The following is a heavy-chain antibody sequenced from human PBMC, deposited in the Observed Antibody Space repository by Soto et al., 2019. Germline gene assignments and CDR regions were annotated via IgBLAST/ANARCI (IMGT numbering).Heavy chain of an antibody. V-gene: IGHV1-18*01. J-gene: IGHJ1*01. Sequence: ASVKVSFKASGYTFSTICISWVRQAPGQGLEWVGWIRPDNGNRKSAQRLQGRVTLTTDTSASTAYMELRSLTSDDTAMYYRARDTESNRYNDWGQGTLVTVSS. CDR3: ARDTESNRYND. CDR2: IRPDNGNR. CDR1: GYTFSTIC. D-gene: IGHD1-20*01.